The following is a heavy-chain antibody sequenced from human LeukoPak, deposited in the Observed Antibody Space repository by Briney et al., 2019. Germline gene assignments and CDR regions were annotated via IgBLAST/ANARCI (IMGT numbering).Heavy chain of an antibody. Sequence: PSETLSLTCTVSGGSISGYYWSWIRQPPGKGLEWIGEINHSGSTNYNPSLKSRVTISVDTSKNQFSLKLSSVTAADTAVYYCARSGSGWYSWFDPWGQGTLVTVSS. V-gene: IGHV4-34*01. CDR2: INHSGST. CDR1: GGSISGYY. J-gene: IGHJ5*02. D-gene: IGHD6-19*01. CDR3: ARSGSGWYSWFDP.